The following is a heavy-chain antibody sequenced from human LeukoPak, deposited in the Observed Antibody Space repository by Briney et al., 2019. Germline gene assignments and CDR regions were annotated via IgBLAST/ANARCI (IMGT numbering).Heavy chain of an antibody. CDR2: ISAYNGNT. CDR3: AREELVGATSYGMDV. Sequence: VASVKVSCKASGYTFTGYYMHWVRQAPGQGLEWMGWISAYNGNTNYAQKLQGRVTMTTDTSTSTAYMELRSLRSDDTAVYYCAREELVGATSYGMDVWGQGTTVTVSS. D-gene: IGHD1-26*01. CDR1: GYTFTGYY. V-gene: IGHV1-18*04. J-gene: IGHJ6*02.